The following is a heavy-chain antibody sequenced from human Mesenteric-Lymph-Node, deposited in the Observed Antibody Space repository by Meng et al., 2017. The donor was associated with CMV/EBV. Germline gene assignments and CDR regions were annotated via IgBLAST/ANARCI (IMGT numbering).Heavy chain of an antibody. Sequence: SFRGYYWSWSRQPPGKGLEWIGEINHSGSTNYNPSLKSRVTISVDTSKNQFSLKLSSVTAADTAVYYCARVMYYDFWSGYSGRHYFDYWGQGTLVTVSS. J-gene: IGHJ4*02. CDR2: INHSGST. D-gene: IGHD3-3*01. CDR3: ARVMYYDFWSGYSGRHYFDY. CDR1: SFRGYY. V-gene: IGHV4-34*01.